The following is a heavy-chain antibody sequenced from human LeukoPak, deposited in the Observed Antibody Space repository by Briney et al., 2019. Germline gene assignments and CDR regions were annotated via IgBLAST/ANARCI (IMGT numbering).Heavy chain of an antibody. CDR2: MYYSGST. Sequence: PSETLSLTCTVSGGSISSSSYYWGWIRQPPGKGLEWIGSMYYSGSTYYNPSLKSRVTISVDTSKNHFSLRLSSVTAADTAVYYCARHTNYYYYYMDVWGKGATVTISS. J-gene: IGHJ6*03. CDR1: GGSISSSSYY. V-gene: IGHV4-39*01. CDR3: ARHTNYYYYYMDV. D-gene: IGHD2-2*01.